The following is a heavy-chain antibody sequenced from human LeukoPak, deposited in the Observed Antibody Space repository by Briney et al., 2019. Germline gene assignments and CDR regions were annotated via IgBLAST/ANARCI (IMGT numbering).Heavy chain of an antibody. J-gene: IGHJ4*02. CDR1: GYTFTGYY. D-gene: IGHD2-2*01. Sequence: ASVKVSCKASGYTFTGYYIQWLRQAPGQGLEWLGWINPNSGGTRYPQKFQGRVTMTRDTSISTAYMELSRLRSDDTAMYHCARSHCSTSTCDTTYFQFWGQGTQVTVSS. V-gene: IGHV1-2*02. CDR2: INPNSGGT. CDR3: ARSHCSTSTCDTTYFQF.